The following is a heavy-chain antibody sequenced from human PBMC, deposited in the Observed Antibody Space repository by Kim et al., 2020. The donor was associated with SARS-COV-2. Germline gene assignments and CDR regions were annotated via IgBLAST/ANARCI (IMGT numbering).Heavy chain of an antibody. D-gene: IGHD1-20*01. J-gene: IGHJ4*02. CDR2: ITSSSVI. Sequence: GGSLRLSCAASGFIFSVYSMTWVRQAPGKGLEWLSYITSSSVIYDADSVKGRFTTSRDNAKNSLYLQMNSLRDEDTATYYCARGVTEATSSLAYWGQGTLVTVSS. V-gene: IGHV3-48*02. CDR3: ARGVTEATSSLAY. CDR1: GFIFSVYS.